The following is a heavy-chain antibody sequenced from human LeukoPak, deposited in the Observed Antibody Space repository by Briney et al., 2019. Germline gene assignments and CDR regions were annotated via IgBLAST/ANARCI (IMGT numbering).Heavy chain of an antibody. Sequence: PGGSLRLSCAASGFTFSSYAMSWVRQAPGKGLEWVSAVSDNGGGTYYADSVKGRFTISRDNSKSTVYLQMNSLRAEDTAVYYCAKDYIRRAWDWGQGTLVTVSS. D-gene: IGHD3-16*01. CDR3: AKDYIRRAWD. CDR1: GFTFSSYA. J-gene: IGHJ4*02. V-gene: IGHV3-23*01. CDR2: VSDNGGGT.